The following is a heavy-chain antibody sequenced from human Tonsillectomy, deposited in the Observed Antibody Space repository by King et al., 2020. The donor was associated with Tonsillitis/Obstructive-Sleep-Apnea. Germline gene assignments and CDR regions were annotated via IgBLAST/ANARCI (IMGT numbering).Heavy chain of an antibody. CDR1: GYTFTGYY. CDR2: INPNSGGT. CDR3: ARVLTDYYYYMDV. D-gene: IGHD4/OR15-4a*01. Sequence: QLVQSGAEVKKPGASVKVSCKASGYTFTGYYMHWVRQAPGQGLEWIGRINPNSGGTNYAQKFQGRVTMTRDTSISTAYMELSRLRSDDTAVYYCARVLTDYYYYMDVWGKGTTVTVSS. J-gene: IGHJ6*03. V-gene: IGHV1-2*06.